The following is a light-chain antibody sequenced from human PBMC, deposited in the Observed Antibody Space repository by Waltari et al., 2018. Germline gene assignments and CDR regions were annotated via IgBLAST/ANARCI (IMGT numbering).Light chain of an antibody. V-gene: IGLV1-47*01. CDR1: SSNIGSYF. CDR2: RNN. Sequence: QSVLTQPPSASGTPGQRVTLSCSGSSSNIGSYFVYWYQQLPGTAPKLLIYRNNQRPSGVPDRFSGSTSGTSASLAISGLRSEDEADYYCVVWDDSLSGRVFGGGTKLTVL. CDR3: VVWDDSLSGRV. J-gene: IGLJ3*02.